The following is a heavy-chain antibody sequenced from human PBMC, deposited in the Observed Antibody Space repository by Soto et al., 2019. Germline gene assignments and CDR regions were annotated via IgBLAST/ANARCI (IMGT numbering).Heavy chain of an antibody. J-gene: IGHJ4*02. CDR2: TYTGGNS. CDR3: ARGGYAYGLDF. CDR1: GLSVSDKY. D-gene: IGHD3-10*01. V-gene: IGHV3-53*01. Sequence: GGSLRLSCAASGLSVSDKYMSWVRQAPGKVLEWVSLTYTGGNSYFADFVKGRFIVSRDISKNTLFLHMNSLAAEDTAVYYCARGGYAYGLDFWGQRSLVTVSS.